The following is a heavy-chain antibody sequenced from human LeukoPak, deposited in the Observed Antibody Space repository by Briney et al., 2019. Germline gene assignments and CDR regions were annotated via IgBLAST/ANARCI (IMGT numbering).Heavy chain of an antibody. V-gene: IGHV3-7*01. D-gene: IGHD3-3*01. Sequence: GGSLRLSCAASGFTFSSYWMSWVRQAPGKGLEWVANIKQDGSEKYYVDSVKGRFTISRDNAKNPLYLQMNSLRAEDTAVYYCARVNNFWSGNYYMDVWGKGTTVTVSS. CDR1: GFTFSSYW. J-gene: IGHJ6*03. CDR2: IKQDGSEK. CDR3: ARVNNFWSGNYYMDV.